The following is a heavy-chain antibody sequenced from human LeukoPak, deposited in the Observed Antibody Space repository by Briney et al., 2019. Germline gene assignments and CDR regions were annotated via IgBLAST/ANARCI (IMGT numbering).Heavy chain of an antibody. D-gene: IGHD3-10*01. Sequence: ASVKVSCKASGYTFTSYYMHWGRQAPGQGLEWMGIINPSGGSTSYAQKFQGRVTMTTDTSTSTAYMERRSLRSDDTAVYYCAIGVLLWFGEWHGNDYWGQGTLVTVSS. J-gene: IGHJ4*02. V-gene: IGHV1-46*01. CDR1: GYTFTSYY. CDR2: INPSGGST. CDR3: AIGVLLWFGEWHGNDY.